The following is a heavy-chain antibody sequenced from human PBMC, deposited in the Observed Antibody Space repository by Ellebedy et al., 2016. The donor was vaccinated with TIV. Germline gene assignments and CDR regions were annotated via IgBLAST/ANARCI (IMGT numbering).Heavy chain of an antibody. D-gene: IGHD4-23*01. Sequence: GESLKISCAASGFTVSSNYMSWVRQAPGKGLEWVSVIYSGGSTYYADSVKGRFTISRDNPKNTLFLQMNSLRDEDTAVYYCTKDSGWEHEYWGQGTLVTVSS. CDR1: GFTVSSNY. CDR3: TKDSGWEHEY. V-gene: IGHV3-66*01. CDR2: IYSGGST. J-gene: IGHJ4*02.